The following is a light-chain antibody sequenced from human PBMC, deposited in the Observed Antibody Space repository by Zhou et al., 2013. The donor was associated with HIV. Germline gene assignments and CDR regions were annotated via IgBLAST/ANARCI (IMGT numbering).Light chain of an antibody. CDR1: QGIGNS. Sequence: DIQMTQSPSSLSASVGDRVTITCRANQGIGNSLAWYQQKPGKVPKVLIYGASSLQSDVPSRFSGRGSGTDFTLTISSLQPEDVAIYYCQKYNSAPWTFGQGTEGGN. V-gene: IGKV1-27*01. CDR2: GAS. CDR3: QKYNSAPWT. J-gene: IGKJ1*01.